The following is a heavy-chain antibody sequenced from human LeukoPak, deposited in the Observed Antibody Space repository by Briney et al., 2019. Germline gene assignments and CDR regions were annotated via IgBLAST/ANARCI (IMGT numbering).Heavy chain of an antibody. CDR3: AKDRGYSYGWLGYYFDY. CDR1: GFTFSSYS. CDR2: ISSSSSTI. D-gene: IGHD5-18*01. V-gene: IGHV3-48*01. J-gene: IGHJ4*02. Sequence: QPGGSLRLSCAASGFTFSSYSMNWVRQAPGKGLEWVSYISSSSSTIYYADSVKGRFTISRDNAKNSLYLQMNSLRAEDTAVYYCAKDRGYSYGWLGYYFDYWGQGTLVTVSS.